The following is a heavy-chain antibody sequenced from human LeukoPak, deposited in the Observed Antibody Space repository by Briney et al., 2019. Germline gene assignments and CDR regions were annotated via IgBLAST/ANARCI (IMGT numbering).Heavy chain of an antibody. D-gene: IGHD6-13*01. CDR3: ARRLSTWSEGWFDP. CDR1: GYTLTAYY. V-gene: IGHV1-2*02. J-gene: IGHJ5*02. CDR2: INPNSGDT. Sequence: GASVKVSCKASGYTLTAYYIHWVRQAPGQGREWMGWINPNSGDTNYAQKFQGRVTMTRDTSIATAYMDLTSLTSDDTAVYYCARRLSTWSEGWFDPWGQGTLVTVSS.